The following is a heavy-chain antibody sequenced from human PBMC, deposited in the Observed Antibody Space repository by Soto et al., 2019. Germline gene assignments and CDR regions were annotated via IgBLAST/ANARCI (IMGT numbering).Heavy chain of an antibody. D-gene: IGHD2-15*01. Sequence: HPGGSLRLSCAASGFTFDDYAMHWVRQAPGKGLEWVSGISYNSGTIGYADSVKGRFTISRDNAKNSLYLQMNSLRAEDTALYYCAKDSVARSFDYWGQGTLVTVSS. CDR1: GFTFDDYA. CDR2: ISYNSGTI. CDR3: AKDSVARSFDY. V-gene: IGHV3-9*01. J-gene: IGHJ4*02.